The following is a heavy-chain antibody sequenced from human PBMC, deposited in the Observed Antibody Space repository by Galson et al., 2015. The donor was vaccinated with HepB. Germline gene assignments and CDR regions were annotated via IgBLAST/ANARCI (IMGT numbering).Heavy chain of an antibody. Sequence: SLRLSCAASGHTFSDWYMSWIRQAPGKGLEWVSYISSSGSIVYDADSVKGRFTISRDNAKNLLYLQMNSLRAEDTAVYYCASTSFGVVTYPSDYWGQGTLVTVSS. CDR3: ASTSFGVVTYPSDY. D-gene: IGHD3-3*01. V-gene: IGHV3-11*04. CDR2: ISSSGSIV. CDR1: GHTFSDWY. J-gene: IGHJ4*02.